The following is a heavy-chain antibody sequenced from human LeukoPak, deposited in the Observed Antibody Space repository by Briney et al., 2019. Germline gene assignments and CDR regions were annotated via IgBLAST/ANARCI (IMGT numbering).Heavy chain of an antibody. CDR1: GGSISSYY. J-gene: IGHJ6*03. V-gene: IGHV4-59*08. CDR2: IYYSGST. D-gene: IGHD2-21*02. Sequence: SETLSLTCTVSGGSISSYYWSWIRQPPGKGLEWIGYIYYSGSTNYNPSLKSRVTISVDTSKNQFSLKLSSVTAAVTAVYYCATRDNYYYYMDVWGKGTTVTVSS. CDR3: ATRDNYYYYMDV.